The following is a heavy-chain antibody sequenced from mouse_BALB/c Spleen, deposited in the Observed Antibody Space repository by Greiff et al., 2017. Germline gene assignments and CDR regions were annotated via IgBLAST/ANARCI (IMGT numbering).Heavy chain of an antibody. CDR2: IYPGSGST. Sequence: LQQPGSELVRPGASVKLSCKASGYTFTSYWMHWVKQRHGQGLEWIGNIYPGSGSTNYDEKFKSKGTPTVDTSSSTAYMHLSSLTSEDSAVYYCTRGRDYYGSSYWYFDVWGAGTTVTVSS. CDR1: GYTFTSYW. CDR3: TRGRDYYGSSYWYFDV. J-gene: IGHJ1*01. V-gene: IGHV1S22*01. D-gene: IGHD1-1*01.